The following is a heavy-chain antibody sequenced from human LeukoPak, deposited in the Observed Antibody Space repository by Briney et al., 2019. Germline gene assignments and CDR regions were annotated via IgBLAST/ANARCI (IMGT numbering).Heavy chain of an antibody. D-gene: IGHD3-9*01. Sequence: HSETLSLTCTVSGGSISSYYWSWIRQPPGKGLEWIGYIYYSGSTNYNPSLKSRVTISVDTSKNQFSLKLSSVTAADTAVYYCARGSIKNFDYWGQGTLVTVSS. CDR1: GGSISSYY. J-gene: IGHJ4*02. V-gene: IGHV4-59*01. CDR2: IYYSGST. CDR3: ARGSIKNFDY.